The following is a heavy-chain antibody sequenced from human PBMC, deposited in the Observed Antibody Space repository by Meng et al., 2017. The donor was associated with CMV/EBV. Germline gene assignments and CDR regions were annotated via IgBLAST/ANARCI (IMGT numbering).Heavy chain of an antibody. Sequence: QVHLLPPGSGVKTPGASVQVPCDAAGYTFTGYYMPLVQHATGQGLEWMGWLNPNSGGTNYAQKFQGRVTMTRDTSISTAYMELSRLRSDDTAVYYCARLGSTDDYWGQGTLVTVSS. CDR2: LNPNSGGT. D-gene: IGHD2-15*01. J-gene: IGHJ4*02. V-gene: IGHV1-2*02. CDR1: GYTFTGYY. CDR3: ARLGSTDDY.